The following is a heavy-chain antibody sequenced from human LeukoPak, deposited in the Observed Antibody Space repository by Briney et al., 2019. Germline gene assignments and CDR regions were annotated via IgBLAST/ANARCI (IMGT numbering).Heavy chain of an antibody. D-gene: IGHD3-9*01. CDR3: ASYDILTGYYRTGVDY. V-gene: IGHV3-66*01. J-gene: IGHJ4*02. CDR2: IYSGGST. CDR1: GFTVSSNY. Sequence: GGSLRLSCAASGFTVSSNYMSWVRQAPGKGLEWVSVIYSGGSTYYADSVKGRFTISRDNAKNSLYLQMNSLRAEDTAVYYCASYDILTGYYRTGVDYWGQGTLVTVSS.